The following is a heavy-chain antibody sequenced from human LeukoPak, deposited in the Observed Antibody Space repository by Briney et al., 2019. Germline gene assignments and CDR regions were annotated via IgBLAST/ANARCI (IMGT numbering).Heavy chain of an antibody. CDR1: GGSISSYY. V-gene: IGHV4-59*01. CDR2: IYYSGST. D-gene: IGHD4-17*01. CDR3: ARVRGLRGMTTVTTSYYYYMDV. J-gene: IGHJ6*03. Sequence: SETLSLTCTVSGGSISSYYWSWIRQPPGKGLEWIGYIYYSGSTNYNPSLKSRVTISVDTSKNQFSLKLSSVTAADTAVYYCARVRGLRGMTTVTTSYYYYMDVWGKGTTVTVSS.